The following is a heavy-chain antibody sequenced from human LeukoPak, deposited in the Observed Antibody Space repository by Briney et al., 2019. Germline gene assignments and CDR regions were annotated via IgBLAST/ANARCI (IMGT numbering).Heavy chain of an antibody. J-gene: IGHJ6*03. Sequence: PGGSLRLSCAASGFTFSNYWMSWVRQAPGKGLEWVSSISSSSSYIYYADSVKGRFTISRDNAKNSLYLQMNSLRAEDTAVYYCARGSFPNFGVVIDYYYYYMDVWGKGTTVTVSS. CDR3: ARGSFPNFGVVIDYYYYYMDV. D-gene: IGHD3-3*01. CDR2: ISSSSSYI. V-gene: IGHV3-21*01. CDR1: GFTFSNYW.